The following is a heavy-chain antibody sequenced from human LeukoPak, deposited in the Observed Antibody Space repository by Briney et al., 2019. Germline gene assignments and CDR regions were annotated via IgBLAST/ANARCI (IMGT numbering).Heavy chain of an antibody. CDR3: ARNRSVTTTPGFDH. J-gene: IGHJ4*02. CDR1: GYSIRSGDY. D-gene: IGHD4-17*01. Sequence: SETLSLTCAVSGYSIRSGDYWGWIRQSPGKGLEWIGSIYHSGSTHYNPSLKSRVTISVDTSKNQFSLMLSSVTAADTAVYYCARNRSVTTTPGFDHWGQGALVTVSS. V-gene: IGHV4-38-2*01. CDR2: IYHSGST.